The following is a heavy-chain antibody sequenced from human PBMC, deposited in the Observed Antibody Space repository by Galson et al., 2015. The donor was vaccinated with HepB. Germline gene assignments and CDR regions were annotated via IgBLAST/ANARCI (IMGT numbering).Heavy chain of an antibody. J-gene: IGHJ3*02. V-gene: IGHV3-21*04. CDR3: AKDRHSVPAAIGLAFDI. CDR1: GFTFSSYN. D-gene: IGHD2-2*01. Sequence: SLRLSCAASGFTFSSYNMNWVRQAPGKGLEWVSSISSSSSYIYYADSVKGRFTISRDNAKNSLYLQMNSLRAEDTAVYYCAKDRHSVPAAIGLAFDIWGQGTMVTVSS. CDR2: ISSSSSYI.